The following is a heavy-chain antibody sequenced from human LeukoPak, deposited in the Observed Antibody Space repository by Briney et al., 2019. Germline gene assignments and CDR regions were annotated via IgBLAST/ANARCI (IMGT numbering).Heavy chain of an antibody. Sequence: GGSLRLSCAASGFTFDDYAMHWVRQAPGKGLEWVSGISWNSGSIGYADSVKGRFTISRDNAKNSLYLQMNSLRAEDTALYYCAKDSEDGYNYGLGYLDYWGQGTLVTVSS. CDR1: GFTFDDYA. V-gene: IGHV3-9*01. CDR2: ISWNSGSI. D-gene: IGHD5-24*01. J-gene: IGHJ4*02. CDR3: AKDSEDGYNYGLGYLDY.